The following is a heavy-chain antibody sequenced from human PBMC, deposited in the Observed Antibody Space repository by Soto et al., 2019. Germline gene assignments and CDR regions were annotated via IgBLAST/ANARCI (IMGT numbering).Heavy chain of an antibody. J-gene: IGHJ3*02. CDR2: INPSGGTT. CDR1: GYSFTTYY. D-gene: IGHD3-3*01. V-gene: IGHV1-46*01. Sequence: GASVKVSCKASGYSFTTYYVHWVRQAPGQGLEWMGIINPSGGTTTYAQRFRGRVTVTRDTSTSTVHMEVSSLRSEDTAVYYCARGNLGSRTTAFGADDAFDIWGQGTMVTVSS. CDR3: ARGNLGSRTTAFGADDAFDI.